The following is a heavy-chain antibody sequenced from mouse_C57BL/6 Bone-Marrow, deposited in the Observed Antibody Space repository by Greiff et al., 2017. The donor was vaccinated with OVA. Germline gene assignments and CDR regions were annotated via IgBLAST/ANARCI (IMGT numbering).Heavy chain of an antibody. Sequence: VQLVESGPGLVQPSQSLSITCTVSGFSLTSYGVHWVRQSPGKGLEWLGVIWSGGSTAYNAAFISRLSISKDNSKSQVFFKMNSLQADDTAIDYCARELGPYWYFDVWGTGTTVTVSS. CDR3: ARELGPYWYFDV. V-gene: IGHV2-2*01. CDR2: IWSGGST. J-gene: IGHJ1*03. CDR1: GFSLTSYG. D-gene: IGHD4-1*01.